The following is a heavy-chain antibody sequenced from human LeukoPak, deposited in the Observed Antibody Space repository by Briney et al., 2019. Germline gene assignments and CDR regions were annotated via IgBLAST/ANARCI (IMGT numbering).Heavy chain of an antibody. CDR2: IYHSGST. CDR3: AREDRFLEWLSPAFDY. CDR1: GYSISSGYY. Sequence: SETLSLTCTVSGYSISSGYYWGWIRPPPGKGLEWIGSIYHSGSTYYNPSLKSRVTISADTSKNQFSLKLSSVTAADTAVYYCAREDRFLEWLSPAFDYWGQGTLVTVSS. V-gene: IGHV4-38-2*02. D-gene: IGHD3-3*01. J-gene: IGHJ4*02.